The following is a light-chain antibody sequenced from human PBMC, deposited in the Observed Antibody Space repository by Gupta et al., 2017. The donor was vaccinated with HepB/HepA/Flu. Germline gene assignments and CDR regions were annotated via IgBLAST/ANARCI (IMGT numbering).Light chain of an antibody. CDR3: QQNYNLPPFT. J-gene: IGKJ4*01. CDR2: DAS. CDR1: QDISNY. V-gene: IGKV1-33*01. Sequence: DIQMTQSPSSLSASVGDRVTITCQASQDISNYLNWYQQKPGKAPKLLIYDASNWETGVPSRFSGRGYGTDFTFTISSRHPEDIATYYCQQNYNLPPFTFGGGTKLKIK.